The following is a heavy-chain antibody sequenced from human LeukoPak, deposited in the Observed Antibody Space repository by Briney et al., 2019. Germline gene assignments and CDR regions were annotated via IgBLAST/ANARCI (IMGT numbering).Heavy chain of an antibody. V-gene: IGHV1-69*04. CDR3: ARVEGGDTAYYFDY. CDR1: GYTFTGYY. CDR2: IIPILGIA. Sequence: ASVKVSCKASGYTFTGYYMHWVRQAPGQGLEWMGRIIPILGIANYAQKFQGRVTITADKSTSTAYMELSSLRSEDTAVYYCARVEGGDTAYYFDYWGQGTLVTVSS. D-gene: IGHD5-18*01. J-gene: IGHJ4*02.